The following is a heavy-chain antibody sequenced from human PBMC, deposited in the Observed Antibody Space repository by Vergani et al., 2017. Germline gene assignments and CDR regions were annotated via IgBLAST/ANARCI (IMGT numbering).Heavy chain of an antibody. Sequence: EVQLVESGGGFVPPGGSLRLSCAASGFIVSSNYMSWVRQAPGKGLEWVSVIYSGGSTYYADSVKGRFIISRDNSKNTLYLQMNSLRAEDTAVYYCARDVSSGWYLFDYWGQGTLVTVSS. J-gene: IGHJ4*02. CDR2: IYSGGST. V-gene: IGHV3-66*02. CDR3: ARDVSSGWYLFDY. CDR1: GFIVSSNY. D-gene: IGHD6-19*01.